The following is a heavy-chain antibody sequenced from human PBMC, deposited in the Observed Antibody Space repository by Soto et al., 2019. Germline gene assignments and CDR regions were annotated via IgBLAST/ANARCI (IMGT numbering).Heavy chain of an antibody. CDR2: INSDGSST. V-gene: IGHV3-74*01. CDR3: ARASRAPSGDYHFDY. D-gene: IGHD4-17*01. J-gene: IGHJ4*02. Sequence: GGSLRLSCAASGFTFSSYWMHWVRQAPGKGLVWVSRINSDGSSTSYADSVKGRFTISRDNAKNTLYLQMNSLRAEDTAVYYCARASRAPSGDYHFDYWGQGTLVTVSS. CDR1: GFTFSSYW.